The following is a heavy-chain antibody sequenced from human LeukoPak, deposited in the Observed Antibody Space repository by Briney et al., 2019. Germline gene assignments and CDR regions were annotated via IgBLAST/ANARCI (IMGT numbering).Heavy chain of an antibody. CDR2: ISAYNGNT. J-gene: IGHJ2*01. CDR3: ARGYTATGNWYFDV. D-gene: IGHD4-17*01. Sequence: GASVKVSCKASGYTFTNYVITWVRQAPGQGLDWMGWISAYNGNTNYAQNLQGRVTMTTDTSTRTAYMELRSLRSDDTALYYCARGYTATGNWYFDVWGRGTLVSVSS. V-gene: IGHV1-18*01. CDR1: GYTFTNYV.